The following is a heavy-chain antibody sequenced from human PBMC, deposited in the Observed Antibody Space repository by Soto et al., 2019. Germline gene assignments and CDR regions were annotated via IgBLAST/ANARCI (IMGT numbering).Heavy chain of an antibody. D-gene: IGHD3-10*01. V-gene: IGHV1-18*01. CDR1: GYTFTSYG. Sequence: ASVKVSCKASGYTFTSYGISWVRQAPGQGLEWMGWISAYNGNTNYAQKLQGRVTMTTDTSTSTAYMELRSLRSDDTAVYYCAREKYYYGSGSYYNGVDYWGQGTLVTVSS. CDR2: ISAYNGNT. CDR3: AREKYYYGSGSYYNGVDY. J-gene: IGHJ4*02.